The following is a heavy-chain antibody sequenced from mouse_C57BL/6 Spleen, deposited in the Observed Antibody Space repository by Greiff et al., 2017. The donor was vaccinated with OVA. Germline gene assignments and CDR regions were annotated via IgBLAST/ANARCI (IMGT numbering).Heavy chain of an antibody. V-gene: IGHV14-4*01. CDR3: TRGPSYFDV. J-gene: IGHJ1*03. Sequence: VQLQQSGAELVRPGASVKLSCTASGFNIKDDYMHWVKQRPEQGLEWIGWIDPENGDTESASKFQGKATITADTSSNTAYLQLSSLTSEDAAVYYCTRGPSYFDVWGTGTTVTVSS. CDR1: GFNIKDDY. CDR2: IDPENGDT.